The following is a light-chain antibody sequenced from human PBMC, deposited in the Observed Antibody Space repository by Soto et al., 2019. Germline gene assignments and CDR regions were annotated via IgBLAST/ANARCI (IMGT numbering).Light chain of an antibody. V-gene: IGKV3-20*01. CDR1: QSISSRF. J-gene: IGKJ4*01. CDR3: QQYGSSPPLT. Sequence: EFVLTQSPGKLSLSPGERATLSCRASQSISSRFLAWYQQQPGQAPRLLIYGASSRGTGIPDRFSGSGSGTDFTLTISILEPEDFAVYYCQQYGSSPPLTFGGGTKVEIK. CDR2: GAS.